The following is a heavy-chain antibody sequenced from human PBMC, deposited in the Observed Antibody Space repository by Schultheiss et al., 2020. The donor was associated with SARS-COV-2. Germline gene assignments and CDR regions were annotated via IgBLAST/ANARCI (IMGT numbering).Heavy chain of an antibody. CDR2: IYYSGST. CDR3: ARSSSRSSGYDY. Sequence: SETLSLTCAVYGGSFSGYYWSWIRQPAGKGLEWIGYIYYSGSTYYNPSLKSRVTMSVDTSKNQFSLMLSSVTAADTAVYYCARSSSRSSGYDYWGQGTLVTVSS. D-gene: IGHD3-22*01. CDR1: GGSFSGYY. J-gene: IGHJ4*02. V-gene: IGHV4-59*10.